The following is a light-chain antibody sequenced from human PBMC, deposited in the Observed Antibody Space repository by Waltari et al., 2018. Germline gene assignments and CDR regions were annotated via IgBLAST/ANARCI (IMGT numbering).Light chain of an antibody. Sequence: QSALTQPASVSGSPGQSITISCTGTSSDIGGYNYVSWYQQHVGKAPKLMIYDVSKRPSGVSYRFSGSKSDNTASLTISGLQAEDEADYYCSSYTGSSTWVFGGGTKLTVL. CDR3: SSYTGSSTWV. V-gene: IGLV2-14*01. J-gene: IGLJ3*02. CDR2: DVS. CDR1: SSDIGGYNY.